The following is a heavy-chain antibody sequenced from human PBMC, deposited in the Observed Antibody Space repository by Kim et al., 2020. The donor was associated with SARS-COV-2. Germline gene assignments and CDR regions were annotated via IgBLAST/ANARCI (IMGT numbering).Heavy chain of an antibody. D-gene: IGHD3-3*01. Sequence: SETLSLTCTVSGGSISSYYWSWIRQPPGKGLEWIGYIYYSGSTNYNPSLKSRVTISVDTSKNQFSLKLSSVTAADTAVYYCAREEILEWNNWFDPWGQGTLVTVSS. J-gene: IGHJ5*02. CDR2: IYYSGST. CDR1: GGSISSYY. CDR3: AREEILEWNNWFDP. V-gene: IGHV4-59*01.